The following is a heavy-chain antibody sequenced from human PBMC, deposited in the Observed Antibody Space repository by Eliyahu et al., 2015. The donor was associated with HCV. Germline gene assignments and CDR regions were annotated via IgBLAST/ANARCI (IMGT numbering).Heavy chain of an antibody. D-gene: IGHD6-13*01. CDR1: GGSISXYX. J-gene: IGHJ5*02. CDR2: TPHXVSR. CDR3: ASGGGGIAVTGTGGWFDP. Sequence: QVQLQESGPGLVKPSEXLSLICTVSGGSISXYXGSWIRQPPGKGLXWIGYTPHXVSRNXNPSLKSRVTIXXDTSKNQLSLKLSSVTAADTAVYYCASGGGGIAVTGTGGWFDPWGQGTLVTVSS. V-gene: IGHV4-59*01.